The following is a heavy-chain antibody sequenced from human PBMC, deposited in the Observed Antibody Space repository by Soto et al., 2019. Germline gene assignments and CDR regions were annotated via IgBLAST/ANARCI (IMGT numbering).Heavy chain of an antibody. J-gene: IGHJ3*01. CDR1: NSSLGAFH. CDR2: LIHGGST. V-gene: IGHV4-34*12. CDR3: ARSPLSYDYVRQTSRAVGDSFDV. D-gene: IGHD3-10*02. Sequence: PSETLSLTCAIYNSSLGAFHWTWIRQPPGKGLEWIGELIHGGSTNYNPSLKSRVTFSLDTSKSQFSLHVMSVTAADTAVYYCARSPLSYDYVRQTSRAVGDSFDVWGRGTSVTVSS.